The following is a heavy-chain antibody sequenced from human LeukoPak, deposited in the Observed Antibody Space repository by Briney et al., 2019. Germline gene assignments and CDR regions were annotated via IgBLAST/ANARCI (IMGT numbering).Heavy chain of an antibody. V-gene: IGHV3-9*01. J-gene: IGHJ4*02. D-gene: IGHD5-12*01. CDR2: ISWNSGSI. Sequence: GRSLRLSCAASGFTFDDYAMHWVRRAPGKGLEWVSGISWNSGSIGYADSVKGRFTISRDNAKNSLYLQMNSLRAEDTALYYCAKDIGGYDLNFDYWGQGTLVTVSS. CDR1: GFTFDDYA. CDR3: AKDIGGYDLNFDY.